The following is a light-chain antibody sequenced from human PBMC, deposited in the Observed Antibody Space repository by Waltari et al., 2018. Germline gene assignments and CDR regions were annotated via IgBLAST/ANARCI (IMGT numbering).Light chain of an antibody. J-gene: IGLJ3*02. CDR1: SGHSNYA. CDR2: VNSDGSH. Sequence: QLMLTQSPSASASLGASVKLTCTLSSGHSNYAIAWHQQQPEKGPRYLMKVNSDGSHIKGEGIPDRFSGSSSGAERYLTISSLQSEDEADYYCQTGGFGIWVFGGGTKLTVL. V-gene: IGLV4-69*01. CDR3: QTGGFGIWV.